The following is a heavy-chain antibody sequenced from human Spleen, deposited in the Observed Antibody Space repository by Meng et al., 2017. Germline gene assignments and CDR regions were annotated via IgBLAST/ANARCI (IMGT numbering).Heavy chain of an antibody. CDR2: INPKSGDT. J-gene: IGHJ5*02. CDR3: ARDSTDNPYNWDLGNWFDP. CDR1: GYNFPDYY. V-gene: IGHV1-2*06. D-gene: IGHD1-1*01. Sequence: ASVKVSCKPSGYNFPDYYIHWVRRAPGQGLEWMGRINPKSGDTHYAQKFQARVTMTGDTSISTAYMELSGLRSDDTAMYYCARDSTDNPYNWDLGNWFDPWGHGTLVTVSS.